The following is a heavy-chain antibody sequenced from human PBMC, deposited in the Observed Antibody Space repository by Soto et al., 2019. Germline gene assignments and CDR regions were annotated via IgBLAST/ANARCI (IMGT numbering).Heavy chain of an antibody. CDR2: IYYSGST. V-gene: IGHV4-39*01. Sequence: SETLSLTCTVSGGSISSGGYYWGWISQPPGKGLEWIGSIYYSGSTYYNPSLKSRVTISVDTSKNQFSLKLSSVSAADTAVYYCARQTRVYDYWGQGTLVTVSS. J-gene: IGHJ4*02. CDR1: GGSISSGGYY. D-gene: IGHD2-8*01. CDR3: ARQTRVYDY.